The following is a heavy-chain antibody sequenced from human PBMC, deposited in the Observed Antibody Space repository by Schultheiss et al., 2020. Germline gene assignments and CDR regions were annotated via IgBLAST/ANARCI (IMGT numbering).Heavy chain of an antibody. J-gene: IGHJ4*02. V-gene: IGHV4-34*01. CDR1: GGSFSGHY. D-gene: IGHD4-11*01. CDR3: AREDYSSSPSFDY. CDR2: INHSEST. Sequence: SQTLSLTCAVYGGSFSGHYWSWIRQPPGKGLEWIGEINHSESTNYNPSLKSRAIISVDTSKNQFSLKLTSVTAADTAVYYCAREDYSSSPSFDYWGQGTLVTVSS.